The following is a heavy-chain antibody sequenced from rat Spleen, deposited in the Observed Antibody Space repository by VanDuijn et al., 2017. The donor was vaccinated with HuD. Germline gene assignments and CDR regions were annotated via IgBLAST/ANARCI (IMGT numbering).Heavy chain of an antibody. V-gene: IGHV5-31*01. J-gene: IGHJ2*01. CDR2: ITNTGGTNT. CDR1: GFTFNNYW. Sequence: EVQLVESGGGLVQPGRSLKLSCVASGFTFNNYWMSWIRQAPGKGLEWVASITNTGGTNTYYRGSVKGRFTISRDNAKNTQYLQMDSLRSEDTATYYCARHSTITTVAPFDYWGQGVMVTVSS. CDR3: ARHSTITTVAPFDY. D-gene: IGHD1-1*01.